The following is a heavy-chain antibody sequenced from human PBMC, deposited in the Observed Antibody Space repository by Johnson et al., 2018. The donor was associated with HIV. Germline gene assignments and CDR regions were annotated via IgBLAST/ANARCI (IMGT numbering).Heavy chain of an antibody. CDR2: ISWDGGST. CDR3: ARDCTHGTGVDAFDI. CDR1: GFTFDDYT. D-gene: IGHD7-27*01. J-gene: IGHJ3*02. V-gene: IGHV3-43*01. Sequence: VQLVESGGVVVQPGGSLRLSCAASGFTFDDYTMHWVRQAPGKGLEWVSLISWDGGSTYYADSVKGRFTISRDNSKNTLNLQMNSLRAEDTAVYYCARDCTHGTGVDAFDIWGQGTMVTVSS.